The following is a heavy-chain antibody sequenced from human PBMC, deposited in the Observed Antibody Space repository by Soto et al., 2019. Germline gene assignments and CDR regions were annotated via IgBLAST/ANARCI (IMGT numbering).Heavy chain of an antibody. CDR2: IAPFSGDV. D-gene: IGHD1-26*01. CDR1: GNTFSYRY. CDR3: ASGGAGSGSFSWELPDH. Sequence: QMQLVQSGAEVTKTGSSVTVSCQALGNTFSYRYLHWVRQAPGQALEWMGWIAPFSGDVHYAQKFQERVTLTRDSSINTAYMRMSSLRSEDTAIYFCASGGAGSGSFSWELPDHWGQGTLVTVSS. V-gene: IGHV1-45*02. J-gene: IGHJ4*02.